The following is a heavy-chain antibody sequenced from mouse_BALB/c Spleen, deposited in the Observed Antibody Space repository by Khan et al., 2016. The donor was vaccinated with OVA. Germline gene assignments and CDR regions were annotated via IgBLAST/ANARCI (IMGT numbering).Heavy chain of an antibody. D-gene: IGHD1-1*01. CDR3: ARAFYCGGWFAY. J-gene: IGHJ3*01. CDR1: GFSLTNYG. CDR2: IWAGGST. Sequence: QVQLKESGPGLVAPSQTLSITCTVSGFSLTNYGVHWVRQPPGKGLEWLGVIWAGGSTNHNSARMSRLSISKDDSKSQVFFTMNSLQNDDTAIYYCARAFYCGGWFAYWGQGTLVTVSA. V-gene: IGHV2-9*02.